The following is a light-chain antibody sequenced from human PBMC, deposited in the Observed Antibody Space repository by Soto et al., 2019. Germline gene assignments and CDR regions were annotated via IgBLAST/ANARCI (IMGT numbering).Light chain of an antibody. CDR3: QQYFIAPPT. CDR2: WAS. CDR1: QGGQLSFDNRNY. V-gene: IGKV4-1*01. J-gene: IGKJ4*01. Sequence: DIVLTQSPESLAVSLGERATIDCKSSQGGQLSFDNRNYIASYLQKPGQSPQLLFYWASTRRQGVPDRFSGSGSGTAFTLTISSLQAEDVGLYYCQQYFIAPPTFGGGTKVDIK.